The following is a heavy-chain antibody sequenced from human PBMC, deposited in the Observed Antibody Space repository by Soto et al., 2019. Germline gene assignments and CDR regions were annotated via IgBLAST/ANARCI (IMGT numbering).Heavy chain of an antibody. CDR1: GLTFSDHY. CDR3: ARAPYFGSGTYYYYALDV. Sequence: QVQLVESGGGLVKPRGSLRLSCAASGLTFSDHYMTWIRQAPGKGLEWISYISSSAGTIYYADSVKGRFTISRDNAKNSLYLQMTNLRAEDTAVYYCARAPYFGSGTYYYYALDVWGQGTTVTVSS. J-gene: IGHJ6*02. V-gene: IGHV3-11*01. CDR2: ISSSAGTI. D-gene: IGHD3-10*01.